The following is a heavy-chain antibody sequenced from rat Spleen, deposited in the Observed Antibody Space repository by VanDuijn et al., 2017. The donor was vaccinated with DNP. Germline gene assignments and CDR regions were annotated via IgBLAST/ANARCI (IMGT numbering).Heavy chain of an antibody. CDR2: INSAGST. V-gene: IGHV3-3*01. Sequence: EVQLQESGPGLVKPSQSLSLTCSVTGYSITSGYRWNWIRKFPGNKLEWMGYINSAGSTHYNPSLKSRISITRDTSKNQFFLQLNSITTEDTATYYCARWGTYFDYWGQGVMVTVSS. CDR1: GYSITSGYR. J-gene: IGHJ2*01. CDR3: ARWGTYFDY.